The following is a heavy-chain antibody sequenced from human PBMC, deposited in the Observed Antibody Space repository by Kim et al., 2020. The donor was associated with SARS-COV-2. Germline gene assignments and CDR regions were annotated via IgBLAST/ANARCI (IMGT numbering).Heavy chain of an antibody. CDR3: AKWTGVGGYWALGV. CDR1: GFIFGTYA. V-gene: IGHV3-23*05. D-gene: IGHD5-12*01. J-gene: IGHJ6*03. CDR2: VEGGSKA. Sequence: GGSLRLSCAASGFIFGTYAMTWVRQAPGEGLEWVSCVEGGSKAETAASATGGITISRINSENTISLQMHQLRGEKTAEKAFAKWTGVGGYWALGVWG.